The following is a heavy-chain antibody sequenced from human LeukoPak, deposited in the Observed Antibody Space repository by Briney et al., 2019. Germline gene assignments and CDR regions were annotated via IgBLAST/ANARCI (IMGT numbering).Heavy chain of an antibody. CDR1: GYTFTGYY. J-gene: IGHJ6*03. CDR2: INPNSGGT. V-gene: IGHV1-2*02. Sequence: ASVKVSCKASGYTFTGYYMHWVRQAPGQGLEWMGWINPNSGGTNYAQKFQGRVTMTRDTSISTAYMELSRLRSDDTAVYYCARVRLPAAIVYYYMDVWGKGTTVTVSS. D-gene: IGHD2-2*02. CDR3: ARVRLPAAIVYYYMDV.